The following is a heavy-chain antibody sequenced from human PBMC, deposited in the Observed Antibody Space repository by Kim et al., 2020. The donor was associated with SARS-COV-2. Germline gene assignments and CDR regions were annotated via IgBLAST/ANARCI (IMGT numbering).Heavy chain of an antibody. CDR1: GGSFSGYY. Sequence: SETLSLTCAVYGGSFSGYYWSWIRQPPGKGLEWIGEINHSGSTNYNPSLKSRVTISVDTSKNQFSLKLSSVTAADTAVYYCATLRNPLHYYYYYGMDVWGQGTTVTVSS. CDR3: ATLRNPLHYYYYYGMDV. J-gene: IGHJ6*02. V-gene: IGHV4-34*01. CDR2: INHSGST.